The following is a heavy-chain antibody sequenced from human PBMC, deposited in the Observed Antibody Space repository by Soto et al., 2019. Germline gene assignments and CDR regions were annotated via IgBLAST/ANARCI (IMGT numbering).Heavy chain of an antibody. CDR3: AASRYSLNLMSSGGRLSY. D-gene: IGHD3-16*02. CDR2: IVVGSGNT. V-gene: IGHV1-58*01. Sequence: SVTVSCKASGFTFTSSAVQWVRQARGQRLEWIGWIVVGSGNTNSAQKFQERVTITRDMSTSTAYMELSSLRSEDTAVYYCAASRYSLNLMSSGGRLSYWGQGTRGSAPQ. J-gene: IGHJ4*02. CDR1: GFTFTSSA.